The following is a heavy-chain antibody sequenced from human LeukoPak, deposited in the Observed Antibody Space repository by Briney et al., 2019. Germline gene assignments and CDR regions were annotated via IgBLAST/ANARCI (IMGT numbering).Heavy chain of an antibody. CDR2: IRSKANSYAT. D-gene: IGHD3-22*01. CDR3: TRQELSGYYY. CDR1: GFTFSGSA. Sequence: GGSLRLSYAASGFTFSGSAMHWVRQASGKGLEWVGRIRSKANSYATACAASVKGRFTISRDDSKNTAYLQMNSLKTEDTAVYYCTRQELSGYYYWGQGTLVTVSS. V-gene: IGHV3-73*01. J-gene: IGHJ4*02.